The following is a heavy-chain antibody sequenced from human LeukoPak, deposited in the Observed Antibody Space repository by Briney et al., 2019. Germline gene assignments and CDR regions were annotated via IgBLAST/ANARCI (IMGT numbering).Heavy chain of an antibody. V-gene: IGHV4-4*07. CDR1: GGSISIYY. J-gene: IGHJ4*02. CDR3: AREEGGPSVAASFDY. Sequence: PSETLSLTCTVSGGSISIYYWSWIRQPAGKGLEWIGRIYTSGSTNYNPSLKSRVTMSVDTSKNQFSLKLSSVTAADTAVYYCAREEGGPSVAASFDYWGQGTLVTVSS. CDR2: IYTSGST. D-gene: IGHD2-15*01.